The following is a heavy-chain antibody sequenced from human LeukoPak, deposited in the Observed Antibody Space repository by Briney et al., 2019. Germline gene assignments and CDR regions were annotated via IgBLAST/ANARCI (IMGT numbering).Heavy chain of an antibody. CDR2: ISSSSSYI. J-gene: IGHJ4*02. CDR3: AKDPGLYTLEYFDY. CDR1: GFTFSSYS. Sequence: GGSLRLSCAASGFTFSSYSMNWVRQARGKGLEWVSSISSSSSYIYYADSVKGRFTISRDNAKNSLYLQMNSLRAGDTALYYCAKDPGLYTLEYFDYWGQGTLVTVSS. V-gene: IGHV3-21*04. D-gene: IGHD1-1*01.